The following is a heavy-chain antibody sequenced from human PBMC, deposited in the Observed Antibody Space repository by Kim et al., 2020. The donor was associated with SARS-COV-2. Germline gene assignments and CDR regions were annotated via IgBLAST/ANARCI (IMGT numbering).Heavy chain of an antibody. Sequence: GGSLRLSCAASGFTFSSYSMNWVRQAPGKGLEWVSSISSSSSYIYYADSVKGRFTISRDNAKNSLYLQMNSLRAEDTAVYYCARAPGSGWPNLDYWGQGTLVTVSS. V-gene: IGHV3-21*01. CDR3: ARAPGSGWPNLDY. CDR2: ISSSSSYI. CDR1: GFTFSSYS. J-gene: IGHJ4*02. D-gene: IGHD6-19*01.